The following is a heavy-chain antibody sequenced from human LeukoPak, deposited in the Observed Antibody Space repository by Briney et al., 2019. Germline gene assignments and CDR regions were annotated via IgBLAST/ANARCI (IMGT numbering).Heavy chain of an antibody. CDR2: ISSTGVT. D-gene: IGHD3-10*01. Sequence: GGSLRLSCAASGFILSDFTMNWVRQAPGKGLEWVSTISSTGVTHYADSVKGRFTISRDSAKSSQYLQIYSLRDEDTAVYYCARYYFGSGNYRTFDRWGQGTLVIVSS. V-gene: IGHV3-69-1*01. CDR1: GFILSDFT. J-gene: IGHJ4*02. CDR3: ARYYFGSGNYRTFDR.